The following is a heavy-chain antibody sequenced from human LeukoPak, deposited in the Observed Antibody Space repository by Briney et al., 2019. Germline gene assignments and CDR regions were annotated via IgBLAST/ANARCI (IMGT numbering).Heavy chain of an antibody. J-gene: IGHJ4*02. Sequence: GGSLRLSCAASGFTFSSYAMSWVRQAPGKGLEWVSAISGSGGSTYYADSVKGRFTISRDNSKNTLYLQMNSLRAEDTAVYYCAKVGRHYYGSGSQFDYWGQGTPVTVSS. CDR1: GFTFSSYA. V-gene: IGHV3-23*01. CDR3: AKVGRHYYGSGSQFDY. CDR2: ISGSGGST. D-gene: IGHD3-10*01.